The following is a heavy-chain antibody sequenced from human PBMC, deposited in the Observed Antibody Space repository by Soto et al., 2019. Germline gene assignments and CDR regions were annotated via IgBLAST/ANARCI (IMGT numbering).Heavy chain of an antibody. J-gene: IGHJ6*02. CDR2: IDPSDSYT. Sequence: PGESLKISCKGSGYSFTTYWINWVRQMPGQGLEWMGKIDPSDSYTNYSPSFQGHVTFSADMSISTAYLQWSSLKASDTAMYYCARLRNYDMDVWGQGTTVTSP. V-gene: IGHV5-10-1*01. CDR1: GYSFTTYW. CDR3: ARLRNYDMDV.